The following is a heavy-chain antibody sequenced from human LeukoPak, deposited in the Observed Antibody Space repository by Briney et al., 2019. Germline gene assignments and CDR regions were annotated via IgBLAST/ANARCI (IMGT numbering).Heavy chain of an antibody. CDR1: GGTFSSYA. CDR2: IIPIFATA. J-gene: IGHJ4*02. D-gene: IGHD3-10*01. CDR3: ASGGSGSSVYYFDY. Sequence: SVKVSCKASGGTFSSYAIGWVRQAPGQGLEWMGGIIPIFATANYAQKFQGRVTITADESTSTAYMELSSLGSEATAVYYCASGGSGSSVYYFDYWGQGTLVTVSS. V-gene: IGHV1-69*13.